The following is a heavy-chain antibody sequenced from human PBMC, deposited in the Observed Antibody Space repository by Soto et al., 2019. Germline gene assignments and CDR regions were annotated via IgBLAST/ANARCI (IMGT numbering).Heavy chain of an antibody. CDR2: IYHSGST. V-gene: IGHV4-30-2*01. CDR1: GSIISGGCC. D-gene: IGHD3-16*01. Sequence: GSIISGGCCWSWIRQPPGKGLEWIGYIYHSGSTYYNPSLKSRVTISVDRSKNQFSLKLSSVTAADTAVYYCARGPPFHWGQGTLVTVSS. J-gene: IGHJ4*02. CDR3: ARGPPFH.